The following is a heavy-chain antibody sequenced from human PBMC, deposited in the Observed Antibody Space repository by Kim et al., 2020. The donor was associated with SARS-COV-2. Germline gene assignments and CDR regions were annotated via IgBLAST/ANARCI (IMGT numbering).Heavy chain of an antibody. J-gene: IGHJ4*02. Sequence: SETLSLTCTVSGGSISSYYWSWIRQPPGKGLEWIGYIYYSGSTNYNPSLKSRVTISVDTSKNQFSLKLSSVTAADTAVYYCAREVAAAGTAGGYYFDYWGQGTLVTVSS. D-gene: IGHD6-13*01. CDR1: GGSISSYY. V-gene: IGHV4-59*01. CDR2: IYYSGST. CDR3: AREVAAAGTAGGYYFDY.